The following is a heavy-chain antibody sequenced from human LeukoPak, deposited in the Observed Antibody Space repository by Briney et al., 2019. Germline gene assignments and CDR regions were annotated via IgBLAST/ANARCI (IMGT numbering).Heavy chain of an antibody. D-gene: IGHD1-26*01. CDR3: ARSSQGSLGPDY. CDR1: GFTFSSYS. Sequence: KPGGSLRLSCAASGFTFSSYSMNWVRQAPGKGLEWVSSISSSSSYIYYADSVKGRFTISRDNAKNSLYLQMNSLRAEDTAVYYCARSSQGSLGPDYWGQGTLVTVSS. J-gene: IGHJ4*02. V-gene: IGHV3-21*01. CDR2: ISSSSSYI.